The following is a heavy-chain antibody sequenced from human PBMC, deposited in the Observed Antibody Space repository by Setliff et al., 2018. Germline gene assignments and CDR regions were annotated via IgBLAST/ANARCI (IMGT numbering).Heavy chain of an antibody. V-gene: IGHV3-9*01. CDR3: ARAPSSSSASWFDP. CDR2: ISWNSGIV. J-gene: IGHJ5*02. D-gene: IGHD6-6*01. CDR1: GFTFDDYA. Sequence: GGSLRLSCAASGFTFDDYAMHWVRQAPGKGLEWVSGISWNSGIVAYADSVKGRFTISRDNAKNSLYLQMNSLRAEDTAVYYCARAPSSSSASWFDPWGQGTLVTVSS.